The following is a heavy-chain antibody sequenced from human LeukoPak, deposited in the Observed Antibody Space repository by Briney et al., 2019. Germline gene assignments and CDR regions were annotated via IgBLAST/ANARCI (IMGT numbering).Heavy chain of an antibody. D-gene: IGHD4-11*01. J-gene: IGHJ4*02. CDR2: IYYSGST. CDR1: GGSVNSNNYY. V-gene: IGHV4-39*07. CDR3: ARVIPYSRTRADY. Sequence: PSETLSLTCTVSGGSVNSNNYYWGWIRQPPGKGLEWIGSIYYSGSTYYNPSLKSRVTISVDASKYQFSLTVSFVTAADTAIYYCARVIPYSRTRADYWGQGTLVSVSS.